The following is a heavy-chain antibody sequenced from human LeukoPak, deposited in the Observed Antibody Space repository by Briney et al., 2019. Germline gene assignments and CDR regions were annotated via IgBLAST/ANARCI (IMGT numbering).Heavy chain of an antibody. CDR3: ARVFLAAAGLDAFDI. Sequence: PGGSLRLSCAASGFTFSSYTMHRVRQAPGKGLEWVALIWYDGSNKYYADSVKGRFTISRDNSKNTLYLQMNSLRAEDTAVYYCARVFLAAAGLDAFDIWGQGTMVTVSS. CDR2: IWYDGSNK. V-gene: IGHV3-30-3*01. CDR1: GFTFSSYT. J-gene: IGHJ3*02. D-gene: IGHD6-13*01.